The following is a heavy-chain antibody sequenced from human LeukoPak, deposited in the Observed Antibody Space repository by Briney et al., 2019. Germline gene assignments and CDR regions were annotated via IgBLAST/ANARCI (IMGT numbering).Heavy chain of an antibody. Sequence: PGGSLRLSCAASGFTFSSYAMSWVRQAPGKGLEWVSTISGSGGSTYYADSVKGRFTIPRDNSKNTLYLQMSSPRAEDTAVYYCAKDLYGDYYLDRWGQGTLVTVSS. D-gene: IGHD4-17*01. CDR3: AKDLYGDYYLDR. CDR2: ISGSGGST. CDR1: GFTFSSYA. V-gene: IGHV3-23*01. J-gene: IGHJ4*02.